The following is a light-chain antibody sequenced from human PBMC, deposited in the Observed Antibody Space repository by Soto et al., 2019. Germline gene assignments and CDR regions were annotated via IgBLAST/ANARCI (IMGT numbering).Light chain of an antibody. Sequence: QSALTQPRSVSGSPGQSVTISCTGTSSDVGGYNYVSWYQQHPGRAPRVMIYDVRTRPSGVPDRFSGSKSGNTASLTISELQAEDEPDYYCCSSAGDYTFVFGTGTKVTVL. CDR3: CSSAGDYTFV. CDR1: SSDVGGYNY. J-gene: IGLJ1*01. CDR2: DVR. V-gene: IGLV2-11*01.